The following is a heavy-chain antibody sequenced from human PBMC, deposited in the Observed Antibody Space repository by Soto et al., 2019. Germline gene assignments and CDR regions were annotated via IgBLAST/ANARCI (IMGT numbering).Heavy chain of an antibody. V-gene: IGHV4-30-2*01. Sequence: SETLPLTCAVSGGSISSSGYSWNWIRQPPGKGLEWIGYIYHGGSTYYNPSLKSRVTISVDRSQNQFSLKLTSMTAADTAVYFCARATDRFLDYYYGVDVWRQGTTVTVSS. CDR1: GGSISSSGYS. J-gene: IGHJ6*02. CDR3: ARATDRFLDYYYGVDV. CDR2: IYHGGST. D-gene: IGHD1-1*01.